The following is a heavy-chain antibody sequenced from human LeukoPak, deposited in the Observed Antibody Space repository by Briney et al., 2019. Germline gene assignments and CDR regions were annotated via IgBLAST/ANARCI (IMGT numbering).Heavy chain of an antibody. CDR3: ASLDSMVYAIRDHDAFDI. Sequence: SETPSLTCTVSGGSISSSSYYWGWIRQPPGKGLEWIGSICYSGSTYYNPSVKSRVTISVDTSKKQFSLKLSSVTDADTAVYYCASLDSMVYAIRDHDAFDIWGQGTKVTVSS. CDR2: ICYSGST. V-gene: IGHV4-39*07. D-gene: IGHD2-8*01. J-gene: IGHJ3*02. CDR1: GGSISSSSYY.